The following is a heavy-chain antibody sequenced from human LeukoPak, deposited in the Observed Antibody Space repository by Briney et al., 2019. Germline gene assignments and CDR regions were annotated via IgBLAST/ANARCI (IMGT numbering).Heavy chain of an antibody. D-gene: IGHD4-17*01. CDR2: ISSSGSTI. Sequence: PGGSLRLSCAASGFTFRTYSMNWVRQAPGKGLEWVSYISSSGSTIYYADSVKGRFTISRDNAKNSLYLQMNSLRAEDTAVYYCARDFPRGVIYGDSHPVDYWGQGTLVTVSS. J-gene: IGHJ4*02. V-gene: IGHV3-48*04. CDR3: ARDFPRGVIYGDSHPVDY. CDR1: GFTFRTYS.